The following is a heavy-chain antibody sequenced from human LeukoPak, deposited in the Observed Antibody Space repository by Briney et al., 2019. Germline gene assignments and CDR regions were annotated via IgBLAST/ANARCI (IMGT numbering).Heavy chain of an antibody. D-gene: IGHD4-17*01. V-gene: IGHV1-69*05. Sequence: SSVKVSCKASGGTFTSYAISWVRQAPGQGLEWMGGIIPIFGPANYPQNFQGRVTLTTDESTSTAYMELSSLRSEDTAVYYCARDSTGFDYWGQGTLVTVSS. CDR2: IIPIFGPA. J-gene: IGHJ4*02. CDR1: GGTFTSYA. CDR3: ARDSTGFDY.